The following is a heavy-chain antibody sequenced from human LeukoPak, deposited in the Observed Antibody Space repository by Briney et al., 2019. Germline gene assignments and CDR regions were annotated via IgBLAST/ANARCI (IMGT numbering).Heavy chain of an antibody. Sequence: GASVKVSCKASGGTFSSYATSWVRQAPGQGLEWMGGIIPIFATTNFAQKFQGRVTITADESTSTAYMELISLRSEDTAVYYCARQLERRYYYYMDVWGKGTTVTVSS. CDR1: GGTFSSYA. CDR2: IIPIFATT. D-gene: IGHD1-1*01. CDR3: ARQLERRYYYYMDV. V-gene: IGHV1-69*13. J-gene: IGHJ6*03.